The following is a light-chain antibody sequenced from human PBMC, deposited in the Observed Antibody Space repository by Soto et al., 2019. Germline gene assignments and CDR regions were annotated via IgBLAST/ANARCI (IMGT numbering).Light chain of an antibody. CDR3: QQYNDWPPFT. CDR2: GAS. V-gene: IGKV3-15*01. CDR1: QSVRND. J-gene: IGKJ3*01. Sequence: EVVMTQSPVTLSVSPGERATLSCRASQSVRNDLAWYQQKPGQAPRLLIYGASTRATGIPARFSGSGSGTEFTLTISSLQSEDFAVYYWQQYNDWPPFTFGPGTKVDIK.